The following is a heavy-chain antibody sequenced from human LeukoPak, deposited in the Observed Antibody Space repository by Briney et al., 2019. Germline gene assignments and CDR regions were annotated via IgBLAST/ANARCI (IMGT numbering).Heavy chain of an antibody. J-gene: IGHJ4*02. Sequence: GGSLRLSCAASGFTFSSYAMSWVRQAPGKGLEGVSAISGSGGSTYYADSAKGRFTISRDNPKNKLYLQMNSLRAEDTAVYYCAKDFGLTTMTTPGLFDYWGQGTLATVSS. D-gene: IGHD4-17*01. CDR3: AKDFGLTTMTTPGLFDY. CDR1: GFTFSSYA. CDR2: ISGSGGST. V-gene: IGHV3-23*01.